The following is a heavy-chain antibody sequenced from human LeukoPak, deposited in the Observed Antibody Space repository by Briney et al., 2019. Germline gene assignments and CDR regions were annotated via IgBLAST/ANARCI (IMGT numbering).Heavy chain of an antibody. CDR3: AKPLGYYYDSSGYYPFDY. CDR2: IHHGGTT. D-gene: IGHD3-22*01. CDR1: GGSISNSNW. J-gene: IGHJ4*02. V-gene: IGHV4-4*02. Sequence: SETLSLTCTVSGGSISNSNWWSWVRRSPEKGLEWIGEIHHGGTTNYNPSLKSRVTISLDKSKNQFSLKLSSVTAADTAVYYCAKPLGYYYDSSGYYPFDYWGQGTLVTVSS.